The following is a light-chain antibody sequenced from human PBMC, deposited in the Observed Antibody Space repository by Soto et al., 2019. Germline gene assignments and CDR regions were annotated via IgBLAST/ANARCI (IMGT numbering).Light chain of an antibody. Sequence: DIQMTQAPSSRSGLIGDRVTVTCRASQSVGTYLNWYQQKPGKAPNLLIYGVSSLHSGVPSRFSGSGSETDVTLTIGSLQPEDFATYYGQQRYSTPRTFGQGTKLDI. CDR1: QSVGTY. CDR3: QQRYSTPRT. CDR2: GVS. V-gene: IGKV1-39*01. J-gene: IGKJ1*01.